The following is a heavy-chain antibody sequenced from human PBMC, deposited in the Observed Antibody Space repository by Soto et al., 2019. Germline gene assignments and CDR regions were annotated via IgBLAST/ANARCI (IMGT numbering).Heavy chain of an antibody. Sequence: SETLSLTCSVSGDSISNSRFYWAWIRQPPGEGLEWIGSIYHTGNAYYNPSLKSRVTISVDTSRNQFSLTLNSVTAEDTAVYYCARGWWEREGYLMDVWGQGTTVTVSS. CDR1: GDSISNSRFY. CDR3: ARGWWEREGYLMDV. CDR2: IYHTGNA. V-gene: IGHV4-39*07. D-gene: IGHD1-26*01. J-gene: IGHJ6*02.